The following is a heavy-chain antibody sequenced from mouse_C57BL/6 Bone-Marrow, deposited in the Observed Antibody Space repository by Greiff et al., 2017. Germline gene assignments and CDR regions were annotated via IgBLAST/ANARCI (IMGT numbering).Heavy chain of an antibody. Sequence: QVQLQQSGAELVKPGASVKLSCKASGYTFTSYWMQWVKQRPGQGLEWIGEIDPSDSYTNYNQKFKGKATLTVDTSSRTAYMQLSSLTSEDSAVYYCARAYYSNYYAMDYWGQGTSVTVSS. V-gene: IGHV1-50*01. D-gene: IGHD2-5*01. J-gene: IGHJ4*01. CDR1: GYTFTSYW. CDR2: IDPSDSYT. CDR3: ARAYYSNYYAMDY.